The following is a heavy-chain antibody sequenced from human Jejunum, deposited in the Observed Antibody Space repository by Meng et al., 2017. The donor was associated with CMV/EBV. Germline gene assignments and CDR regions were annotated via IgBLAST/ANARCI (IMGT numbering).Heavy chain of an antibody. Sequence: GGSVSSGSYYWSWIRQPPGKGLEWIGYIYYSGSTNYNPSLKSRVTISVDTSKNQFSLKVSSVTAADTAVYFCARTDYYSYYGMDVWGPGTTVTVSS. V-gene: IGHV4-61*01. CDR1: GGSVSSGSYY. J-gene: IGHJ6*02. CDR3: ARTDYYSYYGMDV. CDR2: IYYSGST.